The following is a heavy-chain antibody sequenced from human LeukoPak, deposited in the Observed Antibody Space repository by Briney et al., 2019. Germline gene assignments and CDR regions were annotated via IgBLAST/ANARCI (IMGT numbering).Heavy chain of an antibody. CDR1: GFSLSKYW. V-gene: IGHV3-74*01. CDR2: ISPDGSQT. CDR3: VRSLRSADF. J-gene: IGHJ4*02. Sequence: GGSLRLSCAASGFSLSKYWMHWVRQAPGKGLMWVSQISPDGSQTFYADSVKGRFTISRDNAKNTLFLQMGSLRAEDTALYYCVRSLRSADFWGQGTLVTVSS.